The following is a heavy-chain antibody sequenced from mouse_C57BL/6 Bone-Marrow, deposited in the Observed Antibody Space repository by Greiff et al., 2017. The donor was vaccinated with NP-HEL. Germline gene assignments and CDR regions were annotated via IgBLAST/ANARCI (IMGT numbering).Heavy chain of an antibody. Sequence: QVQLKESGPGLVQPSQSLSITCTVSGFSLTSYGVHWVRQSPGKDLEWLGVIWSGGSKDNNAAFISRMSISKDNSKSQVFFNMNSLQADDTARYYGARTTVVPYYFDYWGQGTTLTVSA. CDR2: IWSGGSK. CDR1: GFSLTSYG. V-gene: IGHV2-2*01. D-gene: IGHD1-1*01. J-gene: IGHJ2*01. CDR3: ARTTVVPYYFDY.